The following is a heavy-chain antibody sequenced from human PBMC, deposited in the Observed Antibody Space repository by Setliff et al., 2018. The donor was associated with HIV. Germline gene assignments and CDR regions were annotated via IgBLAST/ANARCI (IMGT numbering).Heavy chain of an antibody. Sequence: ASVKVSCKASGYTFSDYDVAWVRQAPGQGLEWMGWISGYSGHTSYAQKFQGRVTMTTDTSTSTAYMELRNLRSDDTALYFCAREHSTTWPYFDFWGQGTQVTVSS. CDR1: GYTFSDYD. J-gene: IGHJ4*02. D-gene: IGHD6-13*01. CDR3: AREHSTTWPYFDF. CDR2: ISGYSGHT. V-gene: IGHV1-18*01.